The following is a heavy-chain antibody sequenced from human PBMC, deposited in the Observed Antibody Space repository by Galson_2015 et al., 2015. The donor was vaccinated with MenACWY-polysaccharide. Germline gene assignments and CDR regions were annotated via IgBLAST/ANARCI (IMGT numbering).Heavy chain of an antibody. CDR3: ARVGQYCSGDSCFDY. J-gene: IGHJ4*02. V-gene: IGHV1-18*01. Sequence: SVKASCKAFGYTFTSYGISWLRQAPGQGLEWMGWISAYNGNTDYAQKLQGRVTMTTDTSTSTAYMELRSLRSDDTAVYYCARVGQYCSGDSCFDYWGQGTLVTVSS. CDR1: GYTFTSYG. D-gene: IGHD2-15*01. CDR2: ISAYNGNT.